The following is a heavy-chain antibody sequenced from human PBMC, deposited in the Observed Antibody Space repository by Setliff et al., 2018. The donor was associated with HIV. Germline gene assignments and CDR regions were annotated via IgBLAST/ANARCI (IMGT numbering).Heavy chain of an antibody. Sequence: PSETLSLTCIVSGASISFDTWSWIRQPPGKGLQWIGFIYNSATTNYNPSLKSRVTMSLDTSKNQLSRKLPAVTAADTAVDYCARGGTISNWFRAWGQGTLVTVSS. CDR2: IYNSATT. J-gene: IGHJ5*02. CDR3: ARGGTISNWFRA. V-gene: IGHV4-59*01. CDR1: GASISFDT.